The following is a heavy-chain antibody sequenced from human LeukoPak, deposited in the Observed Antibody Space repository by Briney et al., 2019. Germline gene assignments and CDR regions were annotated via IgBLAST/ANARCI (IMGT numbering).Heavy chain of an antibody. D-gene: IGHD3-10*01. J-gene: IGHJ5*02. CDR1: GGSISSNY. CDR3: ARHLLRGYYGFAS. Sequence: KPSETLSLTCTVSGGSISSNYWSWIRQPPGKGLEWIGYFYDSGSTTYNPSLKGRATISVDTSKNQISLKLTSVTAADTAVYHCARHLLRGYYGFASWGQGTLVTVSS. V-gene: IGHV4-59*08. CDR2: FYDSGST.